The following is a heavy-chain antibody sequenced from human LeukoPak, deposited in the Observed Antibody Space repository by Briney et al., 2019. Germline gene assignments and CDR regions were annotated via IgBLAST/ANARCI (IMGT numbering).Heavy chain of an antibody. CDR2: ISASGGTI. CDR3: AKGANSDTRYYFDY. V-gene: IGHV3-23*01. D-gene: IGHD1-26*01. Sequence: GGSLRLSCAASGFTFGSYAMSWVRQSPGKGLEWVSSISASGGTIYYADSVKGRFTISRDNSKNTLFLQMKSLRVEHTAIYYCAKGANSDTRYYFDYWGQGSLVTVSS. J-gene: IGHJ4*02. CDR1: GFTFGSYA.